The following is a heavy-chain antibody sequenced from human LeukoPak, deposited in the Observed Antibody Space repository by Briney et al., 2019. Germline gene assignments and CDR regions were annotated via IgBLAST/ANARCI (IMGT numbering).Heavy chain of an antibody. CDR2: IDSVGGPI. Sequence: GGSLTLSCAASGFSLDKHPMHWVRQAPGMGLEFVSSIDSVGGPIFYANSVVGRFTVSRGDSKNTLYLQMGNLRAEDMAVYYCARVGLGSSYDFWGQGTPLTVSS. D-gene: IGHD5-24*01. J-gene: IGHJ4*02. CDR1: GFSLDKHP. V-gene: IGHV3-64*01. CDR3: ARVGLGSSYDF.